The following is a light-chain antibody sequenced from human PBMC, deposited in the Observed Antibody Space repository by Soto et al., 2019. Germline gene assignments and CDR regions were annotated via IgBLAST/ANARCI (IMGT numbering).Light chain of an antibody. J-gene: IGKJ1*01. V-gene: IGKV3-11*01. CDR1: QSVSCY. CDR3: QQRSNWPT. Sequence: ETVLTQSPATLSLSPGERATLYCRASQSVSCYLGWYQQKPGQAPRLLIYDASNRATGTPARFSGSGSGTDFTFTFNSLEPEDFAVYYCQQRSNWPTFGQGTKVDIK. CDR2: DAS.